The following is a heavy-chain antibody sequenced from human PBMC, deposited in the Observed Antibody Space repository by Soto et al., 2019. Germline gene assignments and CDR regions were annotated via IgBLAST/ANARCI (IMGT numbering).Heavy chain of an antibody. Sequence: GGSLRLSCAASGFTFSSYWMSWVRQAPGKGLEWVANIKQDGSEKYYVDSVKGRFTISRDNAKNSLYLQKNSLRAEDTAVYYCSRGNDSSSWITYYYYYYMDVWGKGTTVTVSS. D-gene: IGHD6-13*01. CDR2: IKQDGSEK. J-gene: IGHJ6*03. CDR3: SRGNDSSSWITYYYYYYMDV. V-gene: IGHV3-7*01. CDR1: GFTFSSYW.